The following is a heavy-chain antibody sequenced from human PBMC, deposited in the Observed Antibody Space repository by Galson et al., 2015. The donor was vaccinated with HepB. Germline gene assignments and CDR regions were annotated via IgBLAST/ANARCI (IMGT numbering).Heavy chain of an antibody. CDR2: ISGSGGST. CDR1: GFTFSSYA. V-gene: IGHV3-23*01. CDR3: AKGPSYYYGSGSYKDY. D-gene: IGHD3-10*01. Sequence: SLRLSCAASGFTFSSYAMSWVRQAPGKGLEWVSAISGSGGSTYYADSVKGRFTISRDNAKNTLYLQMNSLRAEDTAVYYCAKGPSYYYGSGSYKDYWGQGTLVTVSS. J-gene: IGHJ4*02.